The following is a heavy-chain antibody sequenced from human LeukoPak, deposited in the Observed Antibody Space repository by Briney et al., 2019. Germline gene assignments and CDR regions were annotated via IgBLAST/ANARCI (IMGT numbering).Heavy chain of an antibody. D-gene: IGHD3-22*01. CDR1: GGSISSYY. Sequence: PSETLSLTCTGSGGSISSYYWSWIRQPPGKGLEWIGYIYYSGSTNYNPSLKSRVTISVDTSKNQFSLKLSSVTAADTAVYYCARDQYYYDSSGYYLYYYYYMDVWGKGTTVTVSS. J-gene: IGHJ6*03. V-gene: IGHV4-59*01. CDR3: ARDQYYYDSSGYYLYYYYYMDV. CDR2: IYYSGST.